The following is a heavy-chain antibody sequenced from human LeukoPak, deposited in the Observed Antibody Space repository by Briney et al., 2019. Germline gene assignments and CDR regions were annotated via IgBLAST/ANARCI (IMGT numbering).Heavy chain of an antibody. Sequence: PSETLSLSCTVSGGSVSNSSYYWGWIRQPPGKGLEWIGSIYFPGTTYYNPSLKSRLTIPIDTAKNQVSPKLTAVSAADTAVYYCARHSSWYGTFHKWGQGTLVSVSS. V-gene: IGHV4-39*01. CDR3: ARHSSWYGTFHK. CDR2: IYFPGTT. J-gene: IGHJ4*02. CDR1: GGSVSNSSYY. D-gene: IGHD6-13*01.